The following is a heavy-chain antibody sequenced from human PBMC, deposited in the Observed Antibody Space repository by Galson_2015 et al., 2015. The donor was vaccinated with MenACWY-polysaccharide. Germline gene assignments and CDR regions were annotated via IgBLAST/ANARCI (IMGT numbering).Heavy chain of an antibody. CDR1: GFTFSSYG. CDR2: ISYDGSNK. J-gene: IGHJ6*02. CDR3: ARPSGPPKDYYYYGMDI. D-gene: IGHD5-12*01. Sequence: SLRLSCAASGFTFSSYGMHWVRQAPGKGLEWVAVISYDGSNKYYADSVKGRFTISRDNSKNTLYLQMNSLRAEDTAVYYCARPSGPPKDYYYYGMDIWGQGTTVTVSS. V-gene: IGHV3-30*03.